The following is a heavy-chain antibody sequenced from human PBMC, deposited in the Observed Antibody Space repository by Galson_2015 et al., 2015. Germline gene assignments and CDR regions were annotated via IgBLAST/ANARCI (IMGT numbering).Heavy chain of an antibody. CDR1: GYTFTSYG. CDR3: ARDGDPLVGDYSSSWFDP. V-gene: IGHV1-18*04. Sequence: SVKVSCKASGYTFTSYGISWVRQAPGQGLEWMGWISAYNGNTNYAQKLQGRVTMTTDTSTSTAYMELRSLRSDDTAVYYCARDGDPLVGDYSSSWFDPWGQGTLVTVSS. J-gene: IGHJ5*02. D-gene: IGHD4-17*01. CDR2: ISAYNGNT.